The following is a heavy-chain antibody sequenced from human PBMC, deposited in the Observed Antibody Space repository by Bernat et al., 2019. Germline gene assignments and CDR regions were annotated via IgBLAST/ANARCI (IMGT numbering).Heavy chain of an antibody. CDR1: GFTFSSYE. CDR3: ANPLVTAAFDI. D-gene: IGHD2-21*02. Sequence: EVQLVESGGGLVQPGGSLRLSCAASGFTFSSYEMNWVRQAPGKGLEWVSYISSSGSTIYYADSVKGRFTISRDNAKNSLYLQMNSLRAEDTAVYYCANPLVTAAFDIWGQGTMVTVSS. J-gene: IGHJ3*02. CDR2: ISSSGSTI. V-gene: IGHV3-48*03.